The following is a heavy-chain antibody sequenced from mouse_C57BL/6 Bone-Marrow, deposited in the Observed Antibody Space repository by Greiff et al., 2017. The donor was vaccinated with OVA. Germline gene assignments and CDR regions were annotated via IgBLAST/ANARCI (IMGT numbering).Heavy chain of an antibody. J-gene: IGHJ2*01. CDR3: ARRATVVAPYVNS. Sequence: EVQLVESGGGLVKPGGSLKLSFAASGFTFSDYGMHWVRQAPEPGLSWVSYISSGSSALYYADTVKGRFTISRDNAKNTLFLQMTSLRSEDTAMYYCARRATVVAPYVNSWGQGTTLTVSS. D-gene: IGHD1-1*01. CDR1: GFTFSDYG. CDR2: ISSGSSAL. V-gene: IGHV5-17*01.